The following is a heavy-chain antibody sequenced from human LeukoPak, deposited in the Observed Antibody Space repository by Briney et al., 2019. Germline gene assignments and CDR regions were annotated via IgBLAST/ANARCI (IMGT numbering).Heavy chain of an antibody. CDR3: AELGITMIGGV. CDR1: GFTFSRYE. CDR2: ISSSGSTI. V-gene: IGHV3-48*03. J-gene: IGHJ6*04. Sequence: QPGGSLRLSCAVSGFTFSRYEMNWVRQAPGGGVEGVSYISSSGSTIYYADSVKGRFTISRDNAKNSLYLQMSSLRAEDTAVDYCAELGITMIGGVWGKGTTVTISS. D-gene: IGHD3-10*02.